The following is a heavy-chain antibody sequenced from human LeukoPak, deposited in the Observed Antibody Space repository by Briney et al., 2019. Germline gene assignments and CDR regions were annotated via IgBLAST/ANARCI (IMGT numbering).Heavy chain of an antibody. J-gene: IGHJ4*02. D-gene: IGHD2-15*01. CDR2: ILYSGTT. CDR1: GGSISGSSSY. V-gene: IGHV4-39*01. CDR3: ASVNSTPYP. Sequence: SETLSLTCTVSGGSISGSSSYWGWIRQPPGEGLEWIGNILYSGTTYYNPSLKSRVTISVDTSKNLFSMKLSSVTAADTAVYYCASVNSTPYPWGQGTLVTVSS.